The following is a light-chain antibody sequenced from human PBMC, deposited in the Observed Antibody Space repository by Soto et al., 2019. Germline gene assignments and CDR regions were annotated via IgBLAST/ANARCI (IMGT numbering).Light chain of an antibody. J-gene: IGKJ4*01. CDR3: QQLNSYPSST. V-gene: IGKV1-9*01. CDR1: QGFNSY. Sequence: IQLTQSPSSLSASVGDRVTITCRASQGFNSYLAWYQQKPGKAPKLLTYAASTLQSGVPSRFSGSRSGTDFTLTISSLQPEDFATYYCQQLNSYPSSTFGGGTKVEIK. CDR2: AAS.